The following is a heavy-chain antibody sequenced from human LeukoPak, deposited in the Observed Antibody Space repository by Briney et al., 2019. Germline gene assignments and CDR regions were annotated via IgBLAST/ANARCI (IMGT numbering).Heavy chain of an antibody. J-gene: IGHJ4*02. CDR1: GFTFGDYY. D-gene: IGHD3-10*01. V-gene: IGHV3-11*01. CDR2: MSSSGSTI. CDR3: ARHVMVRGVIIPQYYFDY. Sequence: GGSLRLSCAASGFTFGDYYMSWIRQAPGKGLEWVSYMSSSGSTIYYADPVKGRFTISRDNAKNSLYLQMNSLRAEDTAVYYCARHVMVRGVIIPQYYFDYWGQGTLVTVSS.